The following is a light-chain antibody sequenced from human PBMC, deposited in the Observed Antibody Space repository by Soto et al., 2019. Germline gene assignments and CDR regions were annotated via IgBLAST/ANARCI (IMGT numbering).Light chain of an antibody. CDR3: QQYNSYSKYT. Sequence: DIQMTQSPSTLSTSVGDRVTITCRASQSISTWLAWYQQKPGKAPKLLTYDASSLESGVPSRFSGSGSGTEFTLTISNLQPDDFATYYCQQYNSYSKYTFGQGTKLEIK. V-gene: IGKV1-5*01. CDR1: QSISTW. J-gene: IGKJ2*01. CDR2: DAS.